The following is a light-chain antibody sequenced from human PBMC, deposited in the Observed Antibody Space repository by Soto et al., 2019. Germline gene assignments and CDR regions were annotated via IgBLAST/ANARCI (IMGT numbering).Light chain of an antibody. Sequence: QSALTQPASVSGSPGQSITISCTGTGSDTGGFDVASWYQQYPGKAPKLIIYEAIKRPSGISDRFSGSKSASTASLTISGLRAEDEAEYFCCSYASGNTFLFGGGTKVTVL. CDR3: CSYASGNTFL. CDR2: EAI. CDR1: GSDTGGFDV. V-gene: IGLV2-23*02. J-gene: IGLJ2*01.